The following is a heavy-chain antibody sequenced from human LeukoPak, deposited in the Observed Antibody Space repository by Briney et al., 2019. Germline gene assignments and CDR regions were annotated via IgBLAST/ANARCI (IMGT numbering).Heavy chain of an antibody. V-gene: IGHV4-39*07. CDR1: GGSISSSSYY. Sequence: PSETLSLTCTVSGGSISSSSYYWGWIRQPPGKGLEWIGSIYYSGSTYYNPSLKSRVTISVDTSKNQFSLKLSSVTAADTAVYYCARVGDGYNPHFDYWGQGTLVTVSS. J-gene: IGHJ4*02. CDR3: ARVGDGYNPHFDY. CDR2: IYYSGST. D-gene: IGHD5-24*01.